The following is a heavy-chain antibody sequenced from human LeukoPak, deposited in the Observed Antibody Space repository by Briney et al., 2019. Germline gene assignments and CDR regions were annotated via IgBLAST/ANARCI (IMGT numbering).Heavy chain of an antibody. J-gene: IGHJ4*02. CDR2: IYYSGSA. V-gene: IGHV4-39*01. CDR3: ARHGYSSGKHNIDN. D-gene: IGHD6-19*01. Sequence: SETLSLTCTVSGGSISSSTYYWGWIRQPPGKGLEWIGSIYYSGSAFYNPSLKSRVTIYVDTSKNQISLRLSSVTAADTAVYYCARHGYSSGKHNIDNWGQGTLVTVSS. CDR1: GGSISSSTYY.